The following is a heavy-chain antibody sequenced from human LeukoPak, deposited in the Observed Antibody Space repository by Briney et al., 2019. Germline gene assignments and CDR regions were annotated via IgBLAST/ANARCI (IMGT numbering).Heavy chain of an antibody. CDR1: GFTFSSYA. Sequence: GGSLRLSCAASGFTFSSYAMSWVRQAPGKGLKWVSTINDNGDGTYYADSVKGRFTISRDNSYNTVSLQMNSLRDEDTGVYYCAKGLRTGVGPYMGYHYYMDVWGRGATVTVSS. CDR3: AKGLRTGVGPYMGYHYYMDV. V-gene: IGHV3-23*01. J-gene: IGHJ6*03. D-gene: IGHD3-16*01. CDR2: INDNGDGT.